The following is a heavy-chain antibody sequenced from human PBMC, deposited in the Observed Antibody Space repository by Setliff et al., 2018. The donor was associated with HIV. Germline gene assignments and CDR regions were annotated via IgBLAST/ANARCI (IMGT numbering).Heavy chain of an antibody. CDR1: GFTFSSYA. Sequence: PGGSLRLSCVASGFTFSSYAMTWVRQAPGKGLEWVSAISESGDLTYYADSVKGRFTISRDNSKNTLYVQMNSLRAEDTAIYYCAKDPDYGDTSTFNVWGQGTMVTVSS. V-gene: IGHV3-23*01. D-gene: IGHD4-17*01. CDR2: ISESGDLT. J-gene: IGHJ3*01. CDR3: AKDPDYGDTSTFNV.